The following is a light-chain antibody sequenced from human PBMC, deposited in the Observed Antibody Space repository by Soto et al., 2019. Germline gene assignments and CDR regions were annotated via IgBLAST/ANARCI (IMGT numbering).Light chain of an antibody. V-gene: IGLV1-51*01. CDR1: SSNIGSNY. Sequence: QSVLTQPPSVSAAPGQKVTIPCSGSSSNIGSNYVSWYQQLPGTAPKLLIYDNDRRPSGIPDRFSGSKSGTSATLAITGLQTGDEADFYCGTWDNSLSAVLFGGGTQLTVL. CDR3: GTWDNSLSAVL. CDR2: DND. J-gene: IGLJ2*01.